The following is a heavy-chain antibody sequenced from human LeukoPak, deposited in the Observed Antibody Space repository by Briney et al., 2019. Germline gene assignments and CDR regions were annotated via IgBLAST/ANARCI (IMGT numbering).Heavy chain of an antibody. V-gene: IGHV3-30*18. J-gene: IGHJ4*02. D-gene: IGHD4-17*01. CDR2: ISYDGSNK. CDR3: AKDHLYGDYPWYFDY. Sequence: PGGSLRLSCAASGFTFSSYGMHWVRQAPGKGLEGVAVISYDGSNKYYADSVKGRFTISRDNSKNTLYLQMNSLRAEDTAVYYCAKDHLYGDYPWYFDYWGQGTLVTVSS. CDR1: GFTFSSYG.